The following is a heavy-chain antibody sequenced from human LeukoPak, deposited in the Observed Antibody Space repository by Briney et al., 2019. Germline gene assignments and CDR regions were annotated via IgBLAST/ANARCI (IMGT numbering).Heavy chain of an antibody. J-gene: IGHJ3*02. CDR1: GGSISSYY. D-gene: IGHD5-24*01. Sequence: PSETLSLTCTVSGGSISSYYWSWIRQPPGKGLEWIAYIYYSGSTNYNPSLKSRVTTSLDTSRNQFFLKLSSVTAADTAIYYCARVGGYNDAFDIWSQGTMVTVSS. V-gene: IGHV4-59*01. CDR2: IYYSGST. CDR3: ARVGGYNDAFDI.